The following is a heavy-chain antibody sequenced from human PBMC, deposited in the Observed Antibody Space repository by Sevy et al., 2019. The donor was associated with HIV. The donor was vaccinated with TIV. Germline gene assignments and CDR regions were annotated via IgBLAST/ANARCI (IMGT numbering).Heavy chain of an antibody. CDR1: GFSLSTSGVG. CDR3: AHRPSTPISGEFYY. CDR2: IYWNDDK. J-gene: IGHJ4*02. V-gene: IGHV2-5*01. Sequence: SGPTLVNPTQTLTLTCTFSGFSLSTSGVGVGWIRQPPGKALEWLALIYWNDDKRYSPSLKSRLTITKDTSKNQVVLTMTNIDPVDTATYYCAHRPSTPISGEFYYWGQGTLVTVSS. D-gene: IGHD3-10*01.